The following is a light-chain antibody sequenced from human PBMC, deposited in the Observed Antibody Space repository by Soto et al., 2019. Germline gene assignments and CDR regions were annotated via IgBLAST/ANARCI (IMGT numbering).Light chain of an antibody. CDR2: GNS. V-gene: IGLV1-40*01. CDR1: SSNIGAGYD. J-gene: IGLJ1*01. Sequence: QSVLTQPPSGSGAPGQRVTISCTGSSSNIGAGYDVHWYQQLPGTAPKLLIYGNSNRPSGVPDRFSGSKSGTSASLAITGLQAEDEADYYCQSYDSSLYVFGTGTKLTVL. CDR3: QSYDSSLYV.